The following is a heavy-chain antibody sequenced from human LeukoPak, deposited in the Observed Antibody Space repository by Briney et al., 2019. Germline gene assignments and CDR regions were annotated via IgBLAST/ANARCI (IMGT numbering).Heavy chain of an antibody. CDR3: ARQYSSSWYEVGY. Sequence: SETLSLTCTVSGGSISSYYWSWIRQPPGKGLEWIGYIYYSGSTNYNPSLKSRVTISVDTSKNQFSLKLSSVTAADTAVYYCARQYSSSWYEVGYWGQGTLVTVSS. CDR2: IYYSGST. J-gene: IGHJ4*02. V-gene: IGHV4-59*01. D-gene: IGHD6-13*01. CDR1: GGSISSYY.